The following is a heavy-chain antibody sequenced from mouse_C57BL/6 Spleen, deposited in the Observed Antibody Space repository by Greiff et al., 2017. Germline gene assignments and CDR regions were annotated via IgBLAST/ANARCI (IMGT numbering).Heavy chain of an antibody. CDR2: ISNGSSTI. Sequence: EVHLVESGGGLVKPGGSLKLSCAASGFTFSDYGMHWVRQAPEKGLEWVAYISNGSSTIYYADTVKGRSTIATDNAKNTLFLQMTSLRSEDTAMYYCARAGGRRDYFDYWGQGTTLTVSS. CDR3: ARAGGRRDYFDY. D-gene: IGHD1-1*02. J-gene: IGHJ2*01. V-gene: IGHV5-17*01. CDR1: GFTFSDYG.